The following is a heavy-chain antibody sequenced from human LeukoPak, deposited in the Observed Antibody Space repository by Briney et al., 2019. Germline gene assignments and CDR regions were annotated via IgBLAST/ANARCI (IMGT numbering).Heavy chain of an antibody. CDR2: ITRSGAST. D-gene: IGHD2-2*01. CDR1: GFTFSTYA. J-gene: IGHJ6*02. CDR3: ARDLCSSTSCIYYYYYYGMDV. V-gene: IGHV3-23*01. Sequence: GGSLRLSCVASGFTFSTYAMSWVRQAPGKGLEWVSAITRSGASTYYPDSVKGRFTISRDNSKNTLYLQMNSLRAEDTAVYYCARDLCSSTSCIYYYYYYGMDVWGQGTTVTVSS.